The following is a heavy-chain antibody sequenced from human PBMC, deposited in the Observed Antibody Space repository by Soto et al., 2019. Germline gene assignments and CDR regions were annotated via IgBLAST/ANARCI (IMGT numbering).Heavy chain of an antibody. CDR1: GGTFSSYT. V-gene: IGHV1-69*12. D-gene: IGHD5-12*01. Sequence: QVQLVQSGAEVKKPGSSVTVSCKASGGTFSSYTISWVRQAPGQGLEWMGGIIPIFGTANYAQKFQGRVTITAAASSSTACMAVGSLRAGDTAVYYCARGNQRWLQLWYFDLWGRGTLVTVSS. CDR2: IIPIFGTA. J-gene: IGHJ2*01. CDR3: ARGNQRWLQLWYFDL.